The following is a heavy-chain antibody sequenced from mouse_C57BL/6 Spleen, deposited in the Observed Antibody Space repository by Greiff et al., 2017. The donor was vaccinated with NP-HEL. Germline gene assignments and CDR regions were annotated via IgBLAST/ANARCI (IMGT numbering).Heavy chain of an antibody. V-gene: IGHV1-26*01. CDR3: ARSYGSSSSCAY. CDR2: INPNNGGT. J-gene: IGHJ3*01. CDR1: GYTFTDYY. Sequence: EVQLQQSGPELVKPGASVKISCKASGYTFTDYYMNWVKQSHGKSLEWIGDINPNNGGTSYNQKFKGKATLTVDKSSSTAYMELRSLTSEDSAVYYCARSYGSSSSCAYWGQGTLVTVSA. D-gene: IGHD1-1*01.